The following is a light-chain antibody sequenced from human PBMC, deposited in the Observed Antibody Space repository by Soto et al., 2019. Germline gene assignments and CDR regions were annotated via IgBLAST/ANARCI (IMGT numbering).Light chain of an antibody. CDR2: AAS. V-gene: IGKV1-39*01. J-gene: IGKJ5*01. CDR1: QSISIY. CDR3: QQYYSYPPIT. Sequence: DIQMTQSPSSLSASVGDRFTITCLASQSISIYLNWYQLKPGKAPKLLIYAASTLQSGVPSRFSGSGSGTDFTLTISCLQSEDFATYYCQQYYSYPPITFGQGTRLEIK.